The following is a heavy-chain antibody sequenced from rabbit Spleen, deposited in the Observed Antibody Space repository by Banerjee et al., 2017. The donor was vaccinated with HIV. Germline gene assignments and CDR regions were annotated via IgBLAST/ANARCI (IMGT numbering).Heavy chain of an antibody. CDR3: ARPSSRYSYGGDL. J-gene: IGHJ6*01. CDR1: GFSFSSNYY. D-gene: IGHD6-1*01. V-gene: IGHV1S45*01. CDR2: IYGGSSGKT. Sequence: QEQLVESGGGLVKPGASLTLTCTTSGFSFSSNYYMCWVRQAPGKGLEWIACIYGGSSGKTYYASWAKGRFTISKTSSTTVTLQMTSLTAADTATYFCARPSSRYSYGGDLWGPGTLVTDS.